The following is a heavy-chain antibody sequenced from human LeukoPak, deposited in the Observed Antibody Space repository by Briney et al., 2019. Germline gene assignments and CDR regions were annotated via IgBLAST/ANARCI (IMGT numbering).Heavy chain of an antibody. Sequence: GGSLRLSCEASGFTVSSNDMNWVRQVPGKGLEWVSLLYSGGNTYYADSVKGRFTISRDNSRNTLYLQLDSLRAEDTAIYYCAGVMRGAFDIWGQGTLVTASS. CDR3: AGVMRGAFDI. V-gene: IGHV3-53*01. J-gene: IGHJ3*02. CDR2: LYSGGNT. CDR1: GFTVSSND.